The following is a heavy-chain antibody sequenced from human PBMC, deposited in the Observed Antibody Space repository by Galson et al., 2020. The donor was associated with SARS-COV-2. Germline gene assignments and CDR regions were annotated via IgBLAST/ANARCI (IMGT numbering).Heavy chain of an antibody. J-gene: IGHJ6*03. D-gene: IGHD3-10*02. Sequence: SETLSLTCIVSGDSINSASYYWTWIRQPAGKGLEWIGHIYTTGSTNYNPSLKSRVTISVDTSKNQYSLKLSSVAAADTAVYYCATVVRGKEDYYVYYYMDVWGKGTTVTVSS. CDR1: GDSINSASYY. V-gene: IGHV4-61*09. CDR2: IYTTGST. CDR3: ATVVRGKEDYYVYYYMDV.